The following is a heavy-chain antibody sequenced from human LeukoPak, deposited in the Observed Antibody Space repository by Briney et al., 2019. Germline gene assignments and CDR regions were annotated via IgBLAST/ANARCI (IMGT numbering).Heavy chain of an antibody. CDR1: GYTFTSYY. V-gene: IGHV1-46*01. J-gene: IGHJ4*02. Sequence: GASVKVSCKASGYTFTSYYMHWVRQAPGQGLEWMGKISPSGGSSSYAQKFQGRVTMTRDTSTSTVYMELSSLRSEDTAVFYCASGYSSGWSDYWGQGTLVTVSS. CDR2: ISPSGGSS. D-gene: IGHD6-19*01. CDR3: ASGYSSGWSDY.